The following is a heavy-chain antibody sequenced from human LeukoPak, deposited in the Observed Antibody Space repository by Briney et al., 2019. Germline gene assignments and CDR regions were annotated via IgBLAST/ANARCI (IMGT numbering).Heavy chain of an antibody. CDR3: ARDQGNTVTKPRDAFDI. CDR2: IYYSGST. V-gene: IGHV4-31*03. CDR1: GGSISSGGYY. Sequence: SETLSLTCTVSGGSISSGGYYWSWIRQHPGKGLEWIGYIYYSGSTYYNPSLKSRVTISVDTSRNQFSLKLSSVTAADTAVYYCARDQGNTVTKPRDAFDIWGQGTMVTVSS. D-gene: IGHD4-17*01. J-gene: IGHJ3*02.